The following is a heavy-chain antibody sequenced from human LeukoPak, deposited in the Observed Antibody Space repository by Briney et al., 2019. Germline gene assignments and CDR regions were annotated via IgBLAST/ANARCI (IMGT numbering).Heavy chain of an antibody. V-gene: IGHV1-18*01. J-gene: IGHJ4*02. Sequence: ASVKVSCKASGYTFTSYGISWVRQAPGQGLEWMGWISAYNGNTNYAQKFQGRVTITADKSTSAAYMELSSLRSEDTAVYYCVILYEPRYDYWGQGTLVTVSS. CDR3: VILYEPRYDY. D-gene: IGHD3-3*01. CDR1: GYTFTSYG. CDR2: ISAYNGNT.